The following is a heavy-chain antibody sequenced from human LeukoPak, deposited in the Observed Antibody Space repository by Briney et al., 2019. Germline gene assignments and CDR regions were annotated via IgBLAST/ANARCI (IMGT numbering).Heavy chain of an antibody. V-gene: IGHV1-46*01. CDR1: GYTFTSNY. Sequence: ASVKVSCKASGYTFTSNYIHWVRQAPGQGPEWMAMTNPSSGSSRFAQKFQGRVTMTGDTSTSTVYMDLSSLRSEDTAVYYCARGGVATVPGKGSYYFDYWGQGTLVTVSS. D-gene: IGHD5-12*01. CDR3: ARGGVATVPGKGSYYFDY. J-gene: IGHJ4*02. CDR2: TNPSSGSS.